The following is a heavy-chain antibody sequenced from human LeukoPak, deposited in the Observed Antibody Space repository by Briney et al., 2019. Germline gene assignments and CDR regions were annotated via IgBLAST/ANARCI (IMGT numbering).Heavy chain of an antibody. CDR3: ARGGGLDV. V-gene: IGHV3-7*03. CDR1: GFTFSSYW. J-gene: IGHJ6*02. CDR2: INHNGNVN. Sequence: GGSLRLSCAASGFTFSSYWMNWARQAPGKGLEWVASINHNGNVNYYVDSVKGRFTISRDNAKNSLYLQMSNLRAEGTAVYFCARGGGLDVWGQGATVTVSS. D-gene: IGHD3-16*01.